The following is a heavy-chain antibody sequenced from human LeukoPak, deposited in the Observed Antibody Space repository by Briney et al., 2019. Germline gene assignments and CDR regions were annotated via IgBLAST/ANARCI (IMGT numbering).Heavy chain of an antibody. Sequence: PSETLSLTCTVSGGSISSYYWSWIRQPPGKGLEWIGYIYYSGSTNYNPSLKSRVTISVDTSKNQFSLELSSVTAADTAVYYCGGLQVAAGTIDYWGQGTLVTVSS. J-gene: IGHJ4*02. CDR3: GGLQVAAGTIDY. V-gene: IGHV4-59*01. D-gene: IGHD6-13*01. CDR1: GGSISSYY. CDR2: IYYSGST.